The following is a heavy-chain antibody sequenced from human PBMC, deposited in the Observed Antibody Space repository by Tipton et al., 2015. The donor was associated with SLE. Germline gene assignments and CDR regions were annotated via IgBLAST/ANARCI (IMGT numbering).Heavy chain of an antibody. D-gene: IGHD3-10*01. V-gene: IGHV1-8*01. J-gene: IGHJ5*02. CDR1: GGTFSSYD. CDR3: ARARFRELSPNWFDP. CDR2: MNPNSGNT. Sequence: QLVQSGAEVKKPGSSVKVSCKASGGTFSSYDINWVRQATGQGLEWMGWMNPNSGNTGYAQKFQGRVTMTRNTSISTAYMELSSLRSEDTAVHYCARARFRELSPNWFDPWGQGTLVTVSS.